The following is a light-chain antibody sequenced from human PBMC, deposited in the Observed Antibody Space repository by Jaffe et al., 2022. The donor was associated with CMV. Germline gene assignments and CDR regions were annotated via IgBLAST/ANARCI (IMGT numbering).Light chain of an antibody. J-gene: IGKJ2*01. V-gene: IGKV2-40*01. CDR2: TVS. CDR3: MQRIEFPLT. CDR1: QSLLDSDDGNTY. Sequence: DIVMTQTPLSLPVTPGESASISCRSSQSLLDSDDGNTYLDWYLQKPGQSPQLLIYTVSYRASGVPDRFSGSGSGTDFTLKISRVEAEDVGVYYCMQRIEFPLTFGQGTRLEIK.